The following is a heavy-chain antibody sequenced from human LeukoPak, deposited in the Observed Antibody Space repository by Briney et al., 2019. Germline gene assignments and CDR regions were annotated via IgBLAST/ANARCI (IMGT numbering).Heavy chain of an antibody. D-gene: IGHD3-3*01. CDR1: GYTFTSYG. CDR3: ATDEIRVVSEYYFDY. Sequence: ASVKVSCKASGYTFTSYGISWVRQAPGQGLEWMGWISAYNGNTNYSQKLQGRVTMTTDTSTSTVYMDLRSLRSDDTAVYYCATDEIRVVSEYYFDYWGQGTLVTVSS. J-gene: IGHJ4*02. V-gene: IGHV1-18*01. CDR2: ISAYNGNT.